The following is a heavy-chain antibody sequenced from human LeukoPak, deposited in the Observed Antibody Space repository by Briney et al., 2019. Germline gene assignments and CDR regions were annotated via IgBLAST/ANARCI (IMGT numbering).Heavy chain of an antibody. CDR1: GFTFSSYA. D-gene: IGHD6-13*01. CDR2: IGGSGGST. J-gene: IGHJ5*02. CDR3: AKDPGGAAAASLNWFDP. Sequence: PGGSLRLSCAASGFTFSSYAMSWVRQAPGKGLEWVSAIGGSGGSTYYADSVKGRFTISRDNSKNTLYLQMNNLRAEDTAVYYCAKDPGGAAAASLNWFDPWGQGTLVTVSS. V-gene: IGHV3-23*01.